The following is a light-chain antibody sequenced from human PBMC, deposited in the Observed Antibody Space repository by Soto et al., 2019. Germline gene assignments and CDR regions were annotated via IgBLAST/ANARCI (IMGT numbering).Light chain of an antibody. CDR1: SSNIGTNT. CDR2: ASN. Sequence: QSVLTQPPSASGTPGQRVTISCSGSSSNIGTNTVNWCQQLPGTAPKLLIYASNQRPSGVPDRFSGSKSGTSASLAISGLQSEDEADYYCAAWDDSLNGRGVFGGGTKLTVL. CDR3: AAWDDSLNGRGV. J-gene: IGLJ2*01. V-gene: IGLV1-44*01.